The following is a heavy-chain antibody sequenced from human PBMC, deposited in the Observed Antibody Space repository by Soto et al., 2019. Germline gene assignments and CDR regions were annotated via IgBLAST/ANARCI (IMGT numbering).Heavy chain of an antibody. D-gene: IGHD3-9*01. Sequence: KPSETLSLTCTVSGGSISSYYWSWIRQPPGKGLEWIGYIYYSGSTNYNPSLKSRVTISVDTSKNQFSLKLSSVTAADTAVYYCARVSPDYDILTGYLDYWGQGTLVTVSS. CDR2: IYYSGST. J-gene: IGHJ4*02. V-gene: IGHV4-59*01. CDR3: ARVSPDYDILTGYLDY. CDR1: GGSISSYY.